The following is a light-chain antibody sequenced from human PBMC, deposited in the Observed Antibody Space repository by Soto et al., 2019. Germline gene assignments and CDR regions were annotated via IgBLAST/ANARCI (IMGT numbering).Light chain of an antibody. CDR1: SSNIGSNT. CDR2: NNR. CDR3: AAWDDSLNGWV. Sequence: QSVLTQPPSASGTPGQRVTISCSGSSSNIGSNTVNWYQHLPGTDPKLLTYNNRQRPSWVPDRFSGSTSGTSAALAISGLQSEDEADYYCAAWDDSLNGWVFGGGTKLTVL. J-gene: IGLJ3*02. V-gene: IGLV1-44*01.